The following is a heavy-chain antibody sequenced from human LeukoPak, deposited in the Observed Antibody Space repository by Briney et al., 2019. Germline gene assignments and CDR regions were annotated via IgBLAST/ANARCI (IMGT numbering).Heavy chain of an antibody. J-gene: IGHJ4*02. Sequence: SQTLSLTCAVSGGSISSGGYSWSWIRQPPGKGLEWTGYIYHSGSTYYNPSLKSRVTISVDRSKNRFSLKLSSVTAADTAVYYCARASQLLFNYWGQGTLVTVSS. CDR2: IYHSGST. V-gene: IGHV4-30-2*01. D-gene: IGHD2-2*01. CDR1: GGSISSGGYS. CDR3: ARASQLLFNY.